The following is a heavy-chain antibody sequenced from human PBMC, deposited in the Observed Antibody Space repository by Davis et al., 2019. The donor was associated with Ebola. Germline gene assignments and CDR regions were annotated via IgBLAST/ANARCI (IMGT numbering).Heavy chain of an antibody. CDR3: TRGVIGYGNSRGTGFDP. V-gene: IGHV3-49*03. CDR2: IRGRSCGGTT. D-gene: IGHD6-13*01. CDR1: GFTFGNYA. Sequence: GESLKISCTASGFTFGNYAMSWFRQAPGKGLEWVSFIRGRSCGGTTEYAASVKGRFTISRDDSKSIAYLQMNSLKTEDTAVYYYTRGVIGYGNSRGTGFDPWGQGTLVTVSS. J-gene: IGHJ5*02.